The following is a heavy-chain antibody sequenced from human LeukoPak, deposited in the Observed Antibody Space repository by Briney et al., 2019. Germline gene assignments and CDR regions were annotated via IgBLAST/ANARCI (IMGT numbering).Heavy chain of an antibody. J-gene: IGHJ6*03. D-gene: IGHD3-10*01. V-gene: IGHV4-61*02. CDR2: IYTSGST. CDR3: ARETGRGSYYDYSYMDV. Sequence: SETLSLTCTVSGGSISSGSYYWSWIRQPAGKGLEWIGRIYTSGSTNYNPSLKSRVTMSVDTSKNQFFLKLSSVTAADTAVYYCARETGRGSYYDYSYMDVWGKGTTVTVSS. CDR1: GGSISSGSYY.